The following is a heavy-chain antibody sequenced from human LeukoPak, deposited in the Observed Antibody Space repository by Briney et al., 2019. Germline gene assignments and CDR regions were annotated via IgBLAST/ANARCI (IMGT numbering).Heavy chain of an antibody. CDR1: GGTFSSYA. V-gene: IGHV1-69*13. D-gene: IGHD1-7*01. J-gene: IGHJ5*02. CDR3: ALRGVNRYNWNYGSVLRGFDP. CDR2: IIPIFDTA. Sequence: SVKVSCKASGGTFSSYAISRVRQAPGQGLEWMGGIIPIFDTANYAQKFQGRVTITADESTSTAYMELSSLRSEDTAVYYCALRGVNRYNWNYGSVLRGFDPWGQGTLVTVSS.